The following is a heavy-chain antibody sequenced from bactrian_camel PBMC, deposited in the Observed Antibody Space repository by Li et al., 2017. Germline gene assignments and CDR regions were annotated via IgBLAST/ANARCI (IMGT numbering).Heavy chain of an antibody. CDR2: IYTGGKST. J-gene: IGHJ4*01. V-gene: IGHV3S40*01. D-gene: IGHD5*01. CDR1: GYTHMGDY. CDR3: ATSDSQYGTWQVEFDY. Sequence: VQLVESGGGSVQTGGSLRLSCAVTGYTHMGDYMGWFRQYPGQEREGVSAIYTGGKSTYYADSVKGRFTISQDNAKNTVYLQMNSLKPEDTAMYYCATSDSQYGTWQVEFDYWGQGTQVTVS.